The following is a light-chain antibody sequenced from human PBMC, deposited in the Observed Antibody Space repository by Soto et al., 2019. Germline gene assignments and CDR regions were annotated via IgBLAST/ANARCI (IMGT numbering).Light chain of an antibody. CDR1: QDIRND. J-gene: IGKJ4*01. CDR3: QKYNSAQLT. CDR2: AAS. Sequence: IQMTQSPSSLSASVGDRVTITCRASQDIRNDLGWYQQKPGRVPKLLIYAASTLQSGVPSRFSVSGYGTDFTLTISSLQPEEVATYYCQKYNSAQLTFGGGTKVEIK. V-gene: IGKV1-27*01.